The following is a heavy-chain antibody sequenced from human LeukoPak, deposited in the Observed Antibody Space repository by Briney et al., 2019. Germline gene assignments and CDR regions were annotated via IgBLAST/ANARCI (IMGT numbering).Heavy chain of an antibody. CDR2: IIPIFGTA. J-gene: IGHJ6*02. V-gene: IGHV1-69*13. D-gene: IGHD6-19*01. CDR1: GGTFSSYA. Sequence: SVKVSCKASGGTFSSYAISWVRQAPGQGLEWMGGIIPIFGTANYAQKFQGRVTITADESTSTAYKELSSLRSEDTAVYYCARDLSGDAVAPVRGYYYGMDVWGQGTTVTVSS. CDR3: ARDLSGDAVAPVRGYYYGMDV.